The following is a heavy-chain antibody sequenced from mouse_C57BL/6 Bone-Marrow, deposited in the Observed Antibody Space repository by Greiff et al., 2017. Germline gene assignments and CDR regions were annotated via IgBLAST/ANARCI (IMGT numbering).Heavy chain of an antibody. Sequence: QVQLQQPGAELVKPGASVQLSCKASGYTFTSYWMHWVKQRPGQGLEWIGMIHPNSGSTNYNEKFKSKATLTVDKSSSTAYMQLSSLTSEDSAVYYCARPYDYLFAYWGQGTLVTVSA. D-gene: IGHD2-4*01. CDR1: GYTFTSYW. CDR3: ARPYDYLFAY. CDR2: IHPNSGST. V-gene: IGHV1-64*01. J-gene: IGHJ3*01.